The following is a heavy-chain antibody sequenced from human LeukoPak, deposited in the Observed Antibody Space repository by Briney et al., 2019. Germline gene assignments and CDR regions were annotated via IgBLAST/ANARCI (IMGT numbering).Heavy chain of an antibody. CDR2: IKKDGSED. V-gene: IGHV3-7*04. CDR1: GFIFSDYW. J-gene: IGHJ4*02. D-gene: IGHD4-17*01. CDR3: ARARPYGSDY. Sequence: GGSLRLSCAASGFIFSDYWMTWVRQAPGKGLEWVATIKKDGSEDYYVDFVRGRFTISRDNAKNSLYLQMNSLRAEDTAVYYCARARPYGSDYWGQGPLVTVSS.